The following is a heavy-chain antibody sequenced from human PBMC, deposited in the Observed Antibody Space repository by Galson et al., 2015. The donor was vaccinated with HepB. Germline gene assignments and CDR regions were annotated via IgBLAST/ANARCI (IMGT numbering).Heavy chain of an antibody. Sequence: PALVKPTQTLTLTCTFSGFSLSTSGMCVSWIRQPPGKALEWLARIDWDGDKYYTTSLKTRLTISKDTSKNQVVLTMTNMDPVDTATYYCARSELKGADYWGQGTLVTVSS. CDR1: GFSLSTSGMC. CDR3: ARSELKGADY. J-gene: IGHJ4*02. D-gene: IGHD1-1*01. CDR2: IDWDGDK. V-gene: IGHV2-70*11.